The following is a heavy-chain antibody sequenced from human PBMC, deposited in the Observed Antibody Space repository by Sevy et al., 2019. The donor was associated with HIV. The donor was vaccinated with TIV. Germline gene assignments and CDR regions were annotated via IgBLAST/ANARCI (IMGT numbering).Heavy chain of an antibody. CDR2: IYYSGST. CDR3: ARDRGAGYSSSWYNFDI. Sequence: SETLSLTCTVSGGSISSYYWSWIRQPPGKGLEWIGYIYYSGSTNYNPSLKSRVTISVDTSKNQFSMKLSSVTAADTAVYYCARDRGAGYSSSWYNFDIWGQGTMVTVSS. V-gene: IGHV4-59*01. D-gene: IGHD6-13*01. CDR1: GGSISSYY. J-gene: IGHJ3*02.